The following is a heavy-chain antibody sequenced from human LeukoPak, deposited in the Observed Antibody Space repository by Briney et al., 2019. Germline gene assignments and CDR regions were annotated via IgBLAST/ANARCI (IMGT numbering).Heavy chain of an antibody. CDR1: GFTFSSYW. CDR2: INSDGSST. J-gene: IGHJ3*02. V-gene: IGHV3-74*01. D-gene: IGHD6-19*01. Sequence: SGGPLRPSCAASGFTFSSYWMHWVRQAPGKGLVWVSRINSDGSSTSYADSVKGRFTISRDNAKNTLYLQMNSLRAEDTAVYYCAREGGWPTSDAFDIWGQGTMVTVSS. CDR3: AREGGWPTSDAFDI.